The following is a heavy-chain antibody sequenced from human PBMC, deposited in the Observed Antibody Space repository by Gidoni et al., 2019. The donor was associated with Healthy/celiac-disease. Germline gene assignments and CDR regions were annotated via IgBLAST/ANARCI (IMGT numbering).Heavy chain of an antibody. D-gene: IGHD3-10*01. J-gene: IGHJ4*02. CDR1: GFSLSTSGVG. V-gene: IGHV2-5*02. Sequence: QITFKESGPTLVKPTQTLTLTCTFSGFSLSTSGVGVGWIRQPPGKALEWLALMYWDDDKRYSPSLKSRLTITKDTSKNQVVLTMTTMDPVDTATYYCAHTISDRELFAHFDYWGQGTLVTVSS. CDR3: AHTISDRELFAHFDY. CDR2: MYWDDDK.